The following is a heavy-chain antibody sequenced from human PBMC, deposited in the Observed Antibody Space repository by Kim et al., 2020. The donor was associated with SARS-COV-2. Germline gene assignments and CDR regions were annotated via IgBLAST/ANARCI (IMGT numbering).Heavy chain of an antibody. CDR3: ASSIVGATSSSLGY. J-gene: IGHJ4*02. Sequence: SQKFQGRVTITRDTSASTAYMELSSLRSEDTAVYYCASSIVGATSSSLGYWGQGTLVTVSS. V-gene: IGHV1-3*01. D-gene: IGHD1-26*01.